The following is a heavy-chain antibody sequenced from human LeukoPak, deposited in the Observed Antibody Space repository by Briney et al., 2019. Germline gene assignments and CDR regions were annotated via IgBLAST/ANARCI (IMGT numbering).Heavy chain of an antibody. Sequence: GGSLRLSCAASGFTFSSYAMSWVRQAPGKGLEWVSAISGSGGSTYYADSVKGRFTISRDNSKNTLYLQMNSLRAEDTAVYYCAKGPLGGYYYYYMDVWGKGTTVTVSS. CDR1: GFTFSSYA. J-gene: IGHJ6*03. V-gene: IGHV3-23*01. D-gene: IGHD1-26*01. CDR3: AKGPLGGYYYYYMDV. CDR2: ISGSGGST.